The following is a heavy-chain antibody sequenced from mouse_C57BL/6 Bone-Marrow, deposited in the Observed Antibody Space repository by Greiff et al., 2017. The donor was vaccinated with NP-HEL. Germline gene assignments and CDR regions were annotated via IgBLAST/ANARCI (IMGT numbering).Heavy chain of an antibody. V-gene: IGHV1-62-2*01. J-gene: IGHJ4*01. CDR2: FYPGSGSI. Sequence: QVQLQQSGAELVKPGASVKLSCKASGYTFTEYTIHWVKQRSGQGLEWIGWFYPGSGSIKYNEKFKDKATLTADKSSSTVYIELRRLTSEDSAVYFCARHGSHYYGSSYDAMDYWGQGTSVTVSS. D-gene: IGHD1-1*01. CDR3: ARHGSHYYGSSYDAMDY. CDR1: GYTFTEYT.